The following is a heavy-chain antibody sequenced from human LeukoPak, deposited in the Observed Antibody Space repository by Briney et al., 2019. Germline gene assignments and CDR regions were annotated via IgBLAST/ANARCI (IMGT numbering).Heavy chain of an antibody. J-gene: IGHJ3*02. V-gene: IGHV4-39*01. CDR2: IYYSGST. CDR3: ARQITITIFGVVTYAFDI. CDR1: GGSISSYY. Sequence: PSETLSLTCTVSGGSISSYYWSWIRQPPGKGLEWIGSIYYSGSTYYNPSLKSRVTISVDTSKNQFSLKLSSVTAADTAVYYCARQITITIFGVVTYAFDIWGQGTMVTVSS. D-gene: IGHD3-3*01.